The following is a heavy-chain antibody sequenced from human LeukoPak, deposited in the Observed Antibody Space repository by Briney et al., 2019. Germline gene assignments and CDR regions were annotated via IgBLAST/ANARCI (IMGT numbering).Heavy chain of an antibody. Sequence: GGSLRLSCAASGFTLGTYWMSWVRQAPGKGLEWVANIKEDGSEKYHVDSVKGRFTISRDNAKNSLYLQMNSLRPEDTAVYYCVRGYDSSGYYGDDFWSQGTLVTVSS. D-gene: IGHD3-22*01. CDR2: IKEDGSEK. J-gene: IGHJ4*01. V-gene: IGHV3-7*04. CDR1: GFTLGTYW. CDR3: VRGYDSSGYYGDDF.